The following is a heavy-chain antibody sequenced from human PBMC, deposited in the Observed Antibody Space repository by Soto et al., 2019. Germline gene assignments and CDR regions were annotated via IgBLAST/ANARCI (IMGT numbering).Heavy chain of an antibody. D-gene: IGHD3-9*01. J-gene: IGHJ3*02. CDR2: IRSKANSYAT. CDR3: TGTYYDILTGPEEGAFDI. V-gene: IGHV3-73*01. Sequence: VQLVESGGGLVQPGGSLKLSCAASGFTFSGSAMHWVRQASGKGLEWVGRIRSKANSYATAYAASVKGRFTISRDDSKNTAYLQMNSLKTEDTAVYYCTGTYYDILTGPEEGAFDIWGQGTMVTVSS. CDR1: GFTFSGSA.